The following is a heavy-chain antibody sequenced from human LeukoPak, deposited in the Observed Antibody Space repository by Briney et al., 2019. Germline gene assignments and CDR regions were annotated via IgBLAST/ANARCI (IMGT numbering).Heavy chain of an antibody. D-gene: IGHD6-19*01. CDR1: GASISGGSYY. V-gene: IGHV4-61*02. J-gene: IGHJ4*02. Sequence: SETLSLTCTVSGASISGGSYYWSWIRQPAGKGLEWIGRTYSSGNTNYNPSLKSRVTMSVDTSKNQFSLKLSSVTAADTAAYYCAREVYSSGWYTSNYFDYWGQGTLVTVSS. CDR2: TYSSGNT. CDR3: AREVYSSGWYTSNYFDY.